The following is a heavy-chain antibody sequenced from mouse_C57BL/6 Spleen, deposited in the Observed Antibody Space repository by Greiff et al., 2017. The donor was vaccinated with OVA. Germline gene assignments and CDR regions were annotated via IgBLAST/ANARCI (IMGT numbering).Heavy chain of an antibody. CDR2: IRLKSDNYAT. CDR1: GFTFSNYW. Sequence: EVKLMESGGGLVQPGGSMKLSCVASGFTFSNYWMNWVRQSPEKGLEWVAQIRLKSDNYATHSAESVKGRFTISRDDSKSSVYLQMNNLRAEDTGIYYCTGTGRGYWYFDVWGTGTTVTVSS. V-gene: IGHV6-3*01. J-gene: IGHJ1*03. D-gene: IGHD4-1*01. CDR3: TGTGRGYWYFDV.